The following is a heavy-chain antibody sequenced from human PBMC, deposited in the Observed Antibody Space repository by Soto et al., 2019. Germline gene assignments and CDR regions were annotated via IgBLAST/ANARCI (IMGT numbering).Heavy chain of an antibody. CDR3: AKEVHCGGGSCSWSEGFDY. CDR1: GFIFSSYG. CDR2: ISYEGSHT. J-gene: IGHJ4*02. V-gene: IGHV3-30*18. D-gene: IGHD2-15*01. Sequence: QVQLVESGGGVVQPGRSLRLSCAASGFIFSSYGMHWVRQAPGKGLEWVAVISYEGSHTYYADSVKGRFTITRDNSKNTLYLQVNSLGPEDTAVYYCAKEVHCGGGSCSWSEGFDYWGQGTLLTVSS.